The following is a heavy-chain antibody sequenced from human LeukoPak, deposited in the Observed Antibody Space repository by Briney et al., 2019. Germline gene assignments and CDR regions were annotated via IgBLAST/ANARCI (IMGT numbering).Heavy chain of an antibody. Sequence: GASVKVSCKSSGYTFTSYVISWVRQAPSQGLEWMGCISAYTGNTNYLQKLQGRVTITTDTPTSTPYMELRGLRSDYTPVYYFVRVGKGYKWNPGPFEEYWGQGTLVTVSS. D-gene: IGHD1-20*01. CDR2: ISAYTGNT. V-gene: IGHV1-18*01. CDR3: VRVGKGYKWNPGPFEEY. J-gene: IGHJ4*02. CDR1: GYTFTSYV.